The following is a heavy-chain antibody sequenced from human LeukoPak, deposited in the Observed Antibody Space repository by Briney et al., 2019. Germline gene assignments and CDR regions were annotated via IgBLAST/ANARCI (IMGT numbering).Heavy chain of an antibody. CDR1: GGTFSSYA. V-gene: IGHV1-69*04. J-gene: IGHJ5*02. CDR3: ARDPSITIFGVVDEFDP. Sequence: SVKVSCKASGGTFSSYAISWVRQAPGQGLEWMGRIIPILGIANYAQKFQGRVTITADKSTSTAYVELSSLRSEDTAVYYCARDPSITIFGVVDEFDPWGQGTLVTVSS. CDR2: IIPILGIA. D-gene: IGHD3-3*01.